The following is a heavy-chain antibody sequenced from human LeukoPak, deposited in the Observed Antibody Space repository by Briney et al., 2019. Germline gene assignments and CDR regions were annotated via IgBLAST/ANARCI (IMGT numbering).Heavy chain of an antibody. J-gene: IGHJ6*02. V-gene: IGHV3-21*01. CDR2: IVTSSSYI. D-gene: IGHD2-2*01. CDR1: GFTFSSYT. Sequence: GGSLRLSCAASGFTFSSYTMNWVRQAPGKGLEWVSSIVTSSSYIYYADSVKGRFTVSRDNAKNSLYLQMNGLRAEDTAVYCCARDAGYCSTTSCYYYGLDVWGQGTTVTVSS. CDR3: ARDAGYCSTTSCYYYGLDV.